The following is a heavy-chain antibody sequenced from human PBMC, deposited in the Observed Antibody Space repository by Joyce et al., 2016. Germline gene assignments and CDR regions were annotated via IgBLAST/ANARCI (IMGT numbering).Heavy chain of an antibody. V-gene: IGHV3-74*01. CDR1: GFTFSKYW. CDR3: VRAGADN. Sequence: EVELVQSGGGLVQPGGSLRLSCAASGFTFSKYWMHWVRQAPGKGLEGVSRLNGDGTNRNHADSVKGRFTIARDNAKNTRYLQMNSLRDEDTAVYYCVRAGADNWGQGTLVTVSS. J-gene: IGHJ4*02. CDR2: LNGDGTNR.